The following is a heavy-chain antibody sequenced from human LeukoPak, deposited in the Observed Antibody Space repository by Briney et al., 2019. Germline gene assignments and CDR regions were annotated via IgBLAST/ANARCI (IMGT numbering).Heavy chain of an antibody. J-gene: IGHJ4*02. CDR1: GFTFSSYG. CDR2: IRYDGSNK. D-gene: IGHD3-3*01. V-gene: IGHV3-30*02. CDR3: ATDYDFWSGYGGSLFDY. Sequence: PGGSLRLSCAASGFTFSSYGMHWVRQAPGKGLEWVAFIRYDGSNKYYADSVKGRFTISRDNSKNTLYLQMNSLRAEDTAVYYCATDYDFWSGYGGSLFDYWGQGTLVTVSS.